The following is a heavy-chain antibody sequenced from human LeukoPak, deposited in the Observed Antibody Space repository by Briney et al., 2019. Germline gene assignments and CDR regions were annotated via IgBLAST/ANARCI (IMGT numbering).Heavy chain of an antibody. CDR3: AKDIDGDSSGHLWK. CDR1: GFTFSSYG. V-gene: IGHV3-30*02. D-gene: IGHD6-19*01. CDR2: IRYDGSNK. Sequence: GRSLRLSCAASGFTFSSYGMHWVRQAPGKGLEWVAFIRYDGSNKYYADSVKGRFTISRDNSKNTLYLQMNSLRAEDTAVYYCAKDIDGDSSGHLWKWGQGTLVTVSS. J-gene: IGHJ4*02.